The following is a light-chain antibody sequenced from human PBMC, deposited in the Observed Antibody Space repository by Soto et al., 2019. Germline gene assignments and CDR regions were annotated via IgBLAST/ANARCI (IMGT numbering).Light chain of an antibody. CDR1: QDVLNNY. J-gene: IGKJ1*01. Sequence: DIVLTQSPGTLSLSPGERATLSCRASQDVLNNYLAWFQQKPGQAPRLLIYGISTRAAGIPDRFSGSGSGTHFTLTISRLEPEDFAVYYCQQFGNPPWTFGQGTKVDIK. CDR3: QQFGNPPWT. CDR2: GIS. V-gene: IGKV3-20*01.